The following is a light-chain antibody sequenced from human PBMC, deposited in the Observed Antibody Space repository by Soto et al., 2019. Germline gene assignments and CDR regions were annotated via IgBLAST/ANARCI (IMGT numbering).Light chain of an antibody. CDR1: QSISNN. CDR3: QQSHSTPRT. V-gene: IGKV1-39*01. J-gene: IGKJ1*01. CDR2: AAS. Sequence: DIQMTQSPSSLSASVGDRVTITCRASQSISNNLNWYHQKPGRAPDLLIYAASSLHSGVPSRFSGSASGTDFTLTISSLQPEDSATYYCQQSHSTPRTFGQGTKVEIK.